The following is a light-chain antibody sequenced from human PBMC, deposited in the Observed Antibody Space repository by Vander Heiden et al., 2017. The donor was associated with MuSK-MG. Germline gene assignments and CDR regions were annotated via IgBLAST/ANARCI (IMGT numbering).Light chain of an antibody. J-gene: IGKJ1*01. V-gene: IGKV1-27*01. Sequence: DIQMTQSPSSLSASVGDRVTITCRASQGISNYLAWNPQKPGKVPKPLIYAASTFQTSVPPPCIGSGSGANFSPTISSLQPQDDSTYYCQKYNYAPWTFGQGTKVEIK. CDR3: QKYNYAPWT. CDR2: AAS. CDR1: QGISNY.